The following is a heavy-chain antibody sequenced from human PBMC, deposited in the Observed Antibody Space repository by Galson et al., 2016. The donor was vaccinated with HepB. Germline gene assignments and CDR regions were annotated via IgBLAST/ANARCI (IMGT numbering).Heavy chain of an antibody. CDR3: ARGIGYYCSSTSCPQYFHH. D-gene: IGHD2-2*01. J-gene: IGHJ1*01. CDR2: ISPISGTT. CDR1: GGTFSGDA. Sequence: SVKVSCKASGGTFSGDAISWVRQAPGQGLEWMGGISPISGTTNYAQKFQGRVTITADASTSTAYMALGSLRSEDTAVYYCARGIGYYCSSTSCPQYFHHWGQGTLVSVSS. V-gene: IGHV1-69*13.